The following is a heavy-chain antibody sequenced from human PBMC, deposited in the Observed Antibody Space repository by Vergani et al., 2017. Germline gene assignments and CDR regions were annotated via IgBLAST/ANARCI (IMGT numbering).Heavy chain of an antibody. CDR1: GFTFSSYA. D-gene: IGHD6-13*01. CDR2: ISYDGSNK. J-gene: IGHJ4*02. V-gene: IGHV3-30*04. CDR3: ARDQGSIAAVGQNDY. Sequence: QVQLVESGGGVVQPWRSLRLSCAASGFTFSSYAMHWVRQAPGKGLEWVAVISYDGSNKYYADSVKGRFTISRDNSKNTLYLQMNSLRAEDTAVYYCARDQGSIAAVGQNDYWGQGTLVTVSS.